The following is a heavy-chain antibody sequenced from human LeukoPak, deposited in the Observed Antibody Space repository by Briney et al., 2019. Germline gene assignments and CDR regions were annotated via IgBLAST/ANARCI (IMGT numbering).Heavy chain of an antibody. CDR3: ARESAPTNSWDKGLFGY. CDR2: IWYDGSNN. Sequence: GGSLTLTCLASGVSFSNYSMSWVRQAPGKGLEWVAVIWYDGSNNYNADSVNRRFTISGDNTNNTFFLQMNSLGAEATAIYDCARESAPTNSWDKGLFGYWGQGTLVTVSS. CDR1: GVSFSNYS. V-gene: IGHV3-33*08. J-gene: IGHJ4*02. D-gene: IGHD6-13*01.